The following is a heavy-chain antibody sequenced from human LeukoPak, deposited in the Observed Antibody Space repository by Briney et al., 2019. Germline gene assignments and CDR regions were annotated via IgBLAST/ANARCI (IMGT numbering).Heavy chain of an antibody. V-gene: IGHV3-30-3*01. CDR1: GFTFSSYA. J-gene: IGHJ4*02. Sequence: PGGSLRLSCAASGFTFSSYAMHWVRQAPGKGLEWVAVISYDGSNKYYADSAKGRFTISRDNSKNTLYLQMNSLRAEDTAVYYCARSHISDYWGQGTLVTVSS. CDR2: ISYDGSNK. CDR3: ARSHISDY. D-gene: IGHD2-21*01.